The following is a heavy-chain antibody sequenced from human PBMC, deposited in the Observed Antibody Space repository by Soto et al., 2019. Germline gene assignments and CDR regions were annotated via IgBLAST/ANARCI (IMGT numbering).Heavy chain of an antibody. CDR3: AKRLFAVVVVGGYDI. CDR2: ISGNGGSS. V-gene: IGHV3-23*01. D-gene: IGHD3-3*01. J-gene: IGHJ3*02. CDR1: GITSSSYA. Sequence: PGGSLRLSCVASGITSSSYAMGWVRQAPGRGLEWVSGISGNGGSSYYAGAVKGRFTISRDNSKNTLYLQMNSLTVEDTAVYYCAKRLFAVVVVGGYDIWGQGTMVTRLL.